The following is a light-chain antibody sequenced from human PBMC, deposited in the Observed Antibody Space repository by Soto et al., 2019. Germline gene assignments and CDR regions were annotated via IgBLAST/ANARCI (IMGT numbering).Light chain of an antibody. V-gene: IGKV1-5*03. CDR1: QSISNW. CDR3: QQYNGEPVT. CDR2: KAS. Sequence: DIQMTQSPSTLSTSVGDRVTIACRASQSISNWLAWYQQKPGKAPKLLIYKASTLETGVPSRFSGSGSETEFTLTISSLHPDDFATYYCQQYNGEPVTFGQGTKLEIK. J-gene: IGKJ2*01.